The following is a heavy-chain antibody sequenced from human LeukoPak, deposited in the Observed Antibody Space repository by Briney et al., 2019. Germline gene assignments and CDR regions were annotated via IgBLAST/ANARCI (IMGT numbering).Heavy chain of an antibody. CDR1: GGSFSGYY. Sequence: SETLSLTCAVYGGSFSGYYWSWIRQPPGKGLEWIGEINHSGSTNYNPSLKSRVTLSVDTSKNQFSLKLSSVTAADTAVYYCASSSRFFAFRGWFDPWGQGTLVTVSS. D-gene: IGHD3-3*01. CDR2: INHSGST. CDR3: ASSSRFFAFRGWFDP. J-gene: IGHJ5*02. V-gene: IGHV4-34*01.